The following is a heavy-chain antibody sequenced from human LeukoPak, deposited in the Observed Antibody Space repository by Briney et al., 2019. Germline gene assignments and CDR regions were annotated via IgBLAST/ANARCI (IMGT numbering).Heavy chain of an antibody. V-gene: IGHV4-34*01. CDR3: ARAKALGYCSGGSCYPRGFDP. CDR1: GGSFSGYY. J-gene: IGHJ5*02. CDR2: INHSGST. D-gene: IGHD2-15*01. Sequence: PSETLSLTCAAYGGSFSGYYWSWIRQPPGKGLEWIAEINHSGSTNYNPSLKSRVTISVDTSKNQFSLKLSSVTAADTAVYYCARAKALGYCSGGSCYPRGFDPWGQGTLVTVSS.